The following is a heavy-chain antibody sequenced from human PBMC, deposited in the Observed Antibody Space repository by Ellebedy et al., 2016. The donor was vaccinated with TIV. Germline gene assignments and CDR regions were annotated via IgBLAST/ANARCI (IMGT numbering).Heavy chain of an antibody. CDR2: TRNKPNNYTT. CDR3: TGWRSGDPT. D-gene: IGHD4-17*01. Sequence: GESLKISCAVSGFILSDHDMDWVRQAPGKGLEWVGRTRNKPNNYTTEYAASVKGRFTISRDDSKKSLYLQMNSLKIEDTAVYYCTGWRSGDPTWGQGTLVTVSS. V-gene: IGHV3-72*01. CDR1: GFILSDHD. J-gene: IGHJ5*02.